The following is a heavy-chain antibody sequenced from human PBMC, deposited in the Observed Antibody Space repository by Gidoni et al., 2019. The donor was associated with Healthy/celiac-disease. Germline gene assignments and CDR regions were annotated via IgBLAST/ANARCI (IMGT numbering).Heavy chain of an antibody. V-gene: IGHV1-69*08. CDR3: ARDRSTLIVGDDAFDI. CDR2: IIPILGIA. J-gene: IGHJ3*02. Sequence: QVQLVQSGAEVKKPGSSVKVSCKASGGPFSSYTISWVRQAPGQGLEWMGRIIPILGIANYAQKFQGRVTITADKSTSTAYMELSSLRSEDTAVYYCARDRSTLIVGDDAFDIWGQGTMVTVSS. CDR1: GGPFSSYT. D-gene: IGHD3-22*01.